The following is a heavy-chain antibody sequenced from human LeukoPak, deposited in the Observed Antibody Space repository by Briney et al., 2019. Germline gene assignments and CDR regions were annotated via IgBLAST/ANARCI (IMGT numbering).Heavy chain of an antibody. J-gene: IGHJ5*02. Sequence: KTSETLSLTCAVYGGSFSGYYWSWIRQPPGKGLEWIGEINHSGSTNYNPSLKSRVTISVDTSKNQFSLKLSSVTAADTAVYYCARMVRGVAGDWFDPWGQGTLVTVSS. D-gene: IGHD3-10*01. CDR2: INHSGST. CDR3: ARMVRGVAGDWFDP. V-gene: IGHV4-34*01. CDR1: GGSFSGYY.